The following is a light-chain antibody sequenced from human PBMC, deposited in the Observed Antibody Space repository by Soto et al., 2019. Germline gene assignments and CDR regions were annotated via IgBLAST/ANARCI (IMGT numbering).Light chain of an antibody. CDR2: GNS. V-gene: IGLV1-40*01. Sequence: QSALTQPPSVSGAPRRRLTISCTGSSSNIGAGYDVHWYQQLPGTAPKLLIYGNSNRPSGVPDRFSGSKSGTSASLAITGLQADDEADYYCQSYDSSLSGYVFGTGTKVTV. CDR1: SSNIGAGYD. CDR3: QSYDSSLSGYV. J-gene: IGLJ1*01.